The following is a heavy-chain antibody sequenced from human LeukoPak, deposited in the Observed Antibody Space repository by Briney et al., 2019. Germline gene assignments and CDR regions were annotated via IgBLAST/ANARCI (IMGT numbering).Heavy chain of an antibody. Sequence: PSETLSLTCTVSGGSISSYYWSWIRQPAGKGLEWIGRIYTSGSTNYNPSLKSRVTMSVDTSKNQFSLKLSSVTAADTAVYYCARGNPRRVYYYYGMDVWGQGTTVTVSS. D-gene: IGHD4-23*01. J-gene: IGHJ6*02. CDR3: ARGNPRRVYYYYGMDV. CDR1: GGSISSYY. V-gene: IGHV4-4*07. CDR2: IYTSGST.